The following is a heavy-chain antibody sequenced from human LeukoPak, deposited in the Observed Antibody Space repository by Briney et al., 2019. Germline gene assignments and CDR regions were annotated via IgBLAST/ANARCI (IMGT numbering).Heavy chain of an antibody. CDR3: ARSRTAVAGTLDAFDI. D-gene: IGHD6-19*01. CDR1: GYTFTSYA. Sequence: SVKVSCKASGYTFTSYAISWVRQAPGQGLEWMGGIIPIFGTANYAQKFQGRVTITTDESTSTAYMELSSLRSEDTAVYYCARSRTAVAGTLDAFDIWGQGTMVTVSS. J-gene: IGHJ3*02. V-gene: IGHV1-69*05. CDR2: IIPIFGTA.